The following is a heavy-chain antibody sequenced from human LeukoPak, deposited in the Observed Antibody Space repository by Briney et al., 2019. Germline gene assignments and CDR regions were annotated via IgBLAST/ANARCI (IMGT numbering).Heavy chain of an antibody. J-gene: IGHJ4*02. Sequence: SETLSLTCTVSGGSISSSSYYWGWIRQPPGKGLEWIGSIYYSGSTYYNPSLKSRGTISVDTSKNQFSLKLSSVTAADTAVYYCARGELPSVVFDYWGQGTLVTVSS. D-gene: IGHD1-26*01. CDR2: IYYSGST. CDR3: ARGELPSVVFDY. CDR1: GGSISSSSYY. V-gene: IGHV4-39*01.